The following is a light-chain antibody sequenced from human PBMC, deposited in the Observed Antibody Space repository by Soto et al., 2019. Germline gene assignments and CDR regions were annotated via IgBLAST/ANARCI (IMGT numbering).Light chain of an antibody. J-gene: IGLJ2*01. CDR3: SSYTTRSTLV. CDR1: SSDVGAYDF. CDR2: DVT. Sequence: QSALTQPASVSGSPGQSITISCTGTSSDVGAYDFVSRYQHYPGKAPKLVTFDVTHRPPGISDRFSGSKSANTASLTISGLQAEDEAFYYCSSYTTRSTLVFGGGTKLTVL. V-gene: IGLV2-14*01.